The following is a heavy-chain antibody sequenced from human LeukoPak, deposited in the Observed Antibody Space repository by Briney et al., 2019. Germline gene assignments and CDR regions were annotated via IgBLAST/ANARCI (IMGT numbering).Heavy chain of an antibody. V-gene: IGHV4-34*01. D-gene: IGHD6-25*01. Sequence: SETLSLTCAVYGGSFSGYYWSWIRQPPGKGLEWIGEINHSGSTHYNPSLKSRVTISVDTSKNQFSLKLSSVTAADTAVYYCAIRPGDSGFDYWGQGTLVTVSS. CDR3: AIRPGDSGFDY. CDR1: GGSFSGYY. CDR2: INHSGST. J-gene: IGHJ4*02.